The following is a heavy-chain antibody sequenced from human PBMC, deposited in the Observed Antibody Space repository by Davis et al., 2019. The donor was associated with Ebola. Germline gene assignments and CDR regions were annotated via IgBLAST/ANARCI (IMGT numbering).Heavy chain of an antibody. J-gene: IGHJ4*02. CDR1: GYIFTNYY. D-gene: IGHD2-2*01. V-gene: IGHV1-46*01. Sequence: ASVKVSCKASGYIFTNYYMHWVRQAPGQGLEWLGMINPNDGRTIYAQKFQGRVTVTRDTSTTTVYMDLSSLRSDDTAVYYCARGRVGYDWGQGTLVTVSS. CDR2: INPNDGRT. CDR3: ARGRVGYD.